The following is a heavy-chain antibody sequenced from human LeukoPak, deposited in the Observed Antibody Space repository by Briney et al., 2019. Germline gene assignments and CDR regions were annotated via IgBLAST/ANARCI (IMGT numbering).Heavy chain of an antibody. D-gene: IGHD5-18*01. CDR1: GFRFSSFE. J-gene: IGHJ4*02. CDR2: IISGGRTM. Sequence: GSLRLSCAASGFRFSSFEMNWVRLAPGKGLEWVSYIISGGRTMYYADSVKGRFTISRDNAKDSLYLHMNSLGAEDTGVYFCARGASWIQLWQFDHWGQGTQVTVSS. V-gene: IGHV3-48*03. CDR3: ARGASWIQLWQFDH.